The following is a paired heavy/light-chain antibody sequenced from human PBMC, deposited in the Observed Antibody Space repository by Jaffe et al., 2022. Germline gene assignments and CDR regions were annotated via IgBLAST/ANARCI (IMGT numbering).Heavy chain of an antibody. Sequence: QVHLVESGGGVVQPGGSLRLSCAASGFSFSSSNIHWVRQAPGKGLDWVGFVPYYGSDQSYADSVKGRFTISRDNSKNTLWLQMNSLKAEDTAVYYCAKGLGSGSYAFDYWGQGALVTVSS. CDR1: GFSFSSSN. D-gene: IGHD3-10*01. CDR3: AKGLGSGSYAFDY. CDR2: VPYYGSDQ. V-gene: IGHV3-30*02. J-gene: IGHJ4*02.
Light chain of an antibody. CDR1: SSDVGSYNL. Sequence: QSALTQPASVSGSPGQSITISCTGTSSDVGSYNLVSWYQHHPGKAPKLMIYEGSKRPSGVSNRFSGSKSGNTASLTISGLQAEDEADYSCCSYAGSSTWVFGGGTKLTVL. V-gene: IGLV2-23*01. CDR3: CSYAGSSTWV. CDR2: EGS. J-gene: IGLJ3*02.